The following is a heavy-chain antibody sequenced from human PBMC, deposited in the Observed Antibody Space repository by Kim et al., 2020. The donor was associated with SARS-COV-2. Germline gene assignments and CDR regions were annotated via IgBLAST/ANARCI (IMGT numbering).Heavy chain of an antibody. CDR3: AKDGDLYSSHRVYYYMDV. CDR2: ISYDGSNK. D-gene: IGHD6-13*01. V-gene: IGHV3-30*18. J-gene: IGHJ6*03. Sequence: GGSLRLSCAASGFTFSSYGMHWVRQAPGKGLEWVAVISYDGSNKYYADSVKGRFTISRDNSKNTLYLQMNSLRAEDTAVYYCAKDGDLYSSHRVYYYMDVWGKGTTVTVSS. CDR1: GFTFSSYG.